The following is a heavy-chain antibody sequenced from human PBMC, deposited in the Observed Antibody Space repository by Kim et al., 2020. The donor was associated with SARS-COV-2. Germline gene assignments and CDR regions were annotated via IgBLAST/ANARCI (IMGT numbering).Heavy chain of an antibody. D-gene: IGHD3-9*01. CDR2: INPNSGGT. CDR1: GYTFTGYY. J-gene: IGHJ4*02. V-gene: IGHV1-2*02. CDR3: RILTGYYSLISIDY. Sequence: ASVKVSCKASGYTFTGYYMHWVRQAPGQGLEWMGWINPNSGGTNYAQKFQGRVTMTRDTSISTAYMELSRLRSDDTAVYYCRILTGYYSLISIDYWGQGTLVTVSS.